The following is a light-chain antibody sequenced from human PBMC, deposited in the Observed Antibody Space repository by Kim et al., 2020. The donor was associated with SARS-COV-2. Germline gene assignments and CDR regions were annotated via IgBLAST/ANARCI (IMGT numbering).Light chain of an antibody. J-gene: IGKJ1*01. CDR1: QSVSRGY. CDR2: DAA. V-gene: IGKV3-20*01. CDR3: QQYDSSPRT. Sequence: EIVLTQSPGTLSLSPGERATLSCRASQSVSRGYLAWYQQKPGQSPRLLIYDAASRATGIPDRFRGSGSGTDFTLTISRLEPEDFAVYYCQQYDSSPRTFGQGTKVDIK.